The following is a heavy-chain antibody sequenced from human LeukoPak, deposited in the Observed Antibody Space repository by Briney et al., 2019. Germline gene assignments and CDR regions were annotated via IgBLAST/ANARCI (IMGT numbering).Heavy chain of an antibody. CDR1: GFSFSNYW. CDR3: ARDDCTNGVCCFDY. CDR2: IKQDGSEK. D-gene: IGHD2-8*01. Sequence: GGCLRLSCAASGFSFSNYWMSWVRQAPGKGLEWVANIKQDGSEKYYVDSVKGRFTISRDNAKNSLYLQMDSLKAEDTAVYYCARDDCTNGVCCFDYWGQGTLVTVSS. V-gene: IGHV3-7*01. J-gene: IGHJ4*02.